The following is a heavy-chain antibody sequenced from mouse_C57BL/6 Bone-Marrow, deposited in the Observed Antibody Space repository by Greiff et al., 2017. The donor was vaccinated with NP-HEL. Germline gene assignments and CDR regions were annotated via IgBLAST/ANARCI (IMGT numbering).Heavy chain of an antibody. CDR2: ITPSSGYT. D-gene: IGHD1-1*01. CDR3: ARSKFITTSWFAY. J-gene: IGHJ3*01. CDR1: GYTFTSYW. V-gene: IGHV1-7*01. Sequence: QVQLQQSGAELAKPGASVKLSCKASGYTFTSYWMHWVKQRPGQGLEWIGYITPSSGYTKYNQKFKDKATLTADKSSSTAYMQLSSLTYEDSAVYYCARSKFITTSWFAYWGQGTLVTVSA.